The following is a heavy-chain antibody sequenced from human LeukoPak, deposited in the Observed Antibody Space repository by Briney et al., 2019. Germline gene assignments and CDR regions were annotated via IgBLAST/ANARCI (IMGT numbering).Heavy chain of an antibody. CDR3: ARQPYSNYAGWFDP. Sequence: GGSLTLSCAASGFTFSSYSMNWVRQAPGKGLEWVSYISSSSSTINYADSVKGRFTISRDNAKNSLYLQMNSLRDEDTAVYYCARQPYSNYAGWFDPWGQGTLVTVSS. CDR2: ISSSSSTI. V-gene: IGHV3-48*02. J-gene: IGHJ5*02. D-gene: IGHD4-11*01. CDR1: GFTFSSYS.